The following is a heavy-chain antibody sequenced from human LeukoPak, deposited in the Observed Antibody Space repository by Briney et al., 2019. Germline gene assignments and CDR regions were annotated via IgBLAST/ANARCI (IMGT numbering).Heavy chain of an antibody. CDR1: GYTFTSYG. CDR3: ARDGWFGELFPYYFDY. CDR2: ISAYNGNT. V-gene: IGHV1-18*01. Sequence: ASVTVSCKASGYTFTSYGISWVRQAPGQGLEWMGWISAYNGNTNYAQKLQGKVTMTTDTSTSTAYMELRSLRSDDTAVYYCARDGWFGELFPYYFDYWGQGTLVTVSS. J-gene: IGHJ4*02. D-gene: IGHD3-10*01.